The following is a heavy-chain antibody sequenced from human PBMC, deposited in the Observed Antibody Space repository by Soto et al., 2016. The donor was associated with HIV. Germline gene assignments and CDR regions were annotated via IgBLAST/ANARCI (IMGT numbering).Heavy chain of an antibody. CDR2: INPNRGAT. Sequence: AEVKKPGASVKVSCKASGYTFSDYYIHWVRQAPGQGLEWMGWINPNRGATSYAQKFQDRVTMTRDTSISTAFMELSRVRSDDTAVYYCARVHITMVEGIDYWGQGTLVTVSS. CDR3: ARVHITMVEGIDY. V-gene: IGHV1-2*02. D-gene: IGHD3-10*01. CDR1: GYTFSDYY. J-gene: IGHJ4*02.